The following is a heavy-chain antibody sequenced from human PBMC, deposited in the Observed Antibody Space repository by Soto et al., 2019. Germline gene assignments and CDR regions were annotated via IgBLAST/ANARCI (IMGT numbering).Heavy chain of an antibody. CDR2: ISAYNGNT. CDR1: GYTFTSYG. V-gene: IGHV1-18*01. D-gene: IGHD3-22*01. Sequence: GASVKVSCKASGYTFTSYGISWVRQAPGQGLEWMGWISAYNGNTNYAQKLQGRVTMTTDTSTSTAYMELRSLRSDDTAVYYCSREQRYDSSGYHPHGEYGSEGSMVTGCS. J-gene: IGHJ4*02. CDR3: SREQRYDSSGYHPHGEY.